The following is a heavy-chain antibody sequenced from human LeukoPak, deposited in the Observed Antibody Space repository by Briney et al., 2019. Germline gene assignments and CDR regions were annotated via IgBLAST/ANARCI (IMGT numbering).Heavy chain of an antibody. CDR1: RGSISSSSYY. J-gene: IGHJ4*02. CDR2: FYYIGGT. Sequence: KPSETLSLTCTVSRGSISSSSYYWGWIRQPPGKRLEWIGSFYYIGGTYYHPSLEGRVTISADSSKNQFSLKLTSVTAADTALYYCARILTTFDSWGQGTLVTVSS. D-gene: IGHD4-11*01. CDR3: ARILTTFDS. V-gene: IGHV4-39*01.